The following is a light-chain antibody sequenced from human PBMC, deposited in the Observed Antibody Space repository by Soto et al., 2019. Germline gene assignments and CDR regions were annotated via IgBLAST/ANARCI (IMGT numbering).Light chain of an antibody. Sequence: SALTQPASVSGSPGQSITISCTGTSSDVGGYILVSWYQQHPGKAPKLMIYEGSKRPSGVSNRFSGSKSGNTASLTISGLQAEDEAHYYCSSYVGSDTYVIFGGGTKLTVL. CDR1: SSDVGGYIL. CDR2: EGS. CDR3: SSYVGSDTYVI. J-gene: IGLJ2*01. V-gene: IGLV2-23*01.